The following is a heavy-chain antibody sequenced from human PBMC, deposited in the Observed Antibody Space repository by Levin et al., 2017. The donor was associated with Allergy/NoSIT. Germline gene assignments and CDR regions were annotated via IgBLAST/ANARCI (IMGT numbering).Heavy chain of an antibody. CDR1: GGSISSYY. J-gene: IGHJ5*02. CDR3: ARGMDVETVVAATHFGNWFDP. D-gene: IGHD2-15*01. V-gene: IGHV4-59*01. Sequence: SETLSLTCTVSGGSISSYYWSWIRQPPGKGLEWIGYIYYSGSTNYNPSLKSRVTISVDTSKNQFSLKLSSVTAAATAVYYCARGMDVETVVAATHFGNWFDPWGQGTLVTVSS. CDR2: IYYSGST.